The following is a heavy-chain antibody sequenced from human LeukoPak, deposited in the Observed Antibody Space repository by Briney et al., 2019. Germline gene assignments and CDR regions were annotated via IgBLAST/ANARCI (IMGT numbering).Heavy chain of an antibody. CDR3: ARHGPYYDFWSGAPGSFDP. D-gene: IGHD3-3*01. V-gene: IGHV4-59*08. J-gene: IGHJ5*02. CDR2: IYHTGDT. Sequence: SETLSLTCTVSGASISSYYWSWIRQPPGKGLEWIGYIYHTGDTNQNPSLKSRVTISTDTSMNQFSLKLSSVTAADTAVYYCARHGPYYDFWSGAPGSFDPWGQGTLVTVSS. CDR1: GASISSYY.